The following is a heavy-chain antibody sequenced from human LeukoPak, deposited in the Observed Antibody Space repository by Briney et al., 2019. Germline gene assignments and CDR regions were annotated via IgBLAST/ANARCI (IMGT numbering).Heavy chain of an antibody. CDR3: AKDAQSGFDYSNSLEY. CDR1: GFTFNHYG. Sequence: KPGGSLRLSCAASGFTFNHYGMHWVRQAPGKGLEWVAAIWSDGSNKFYADSVKGRFTISRDDSRDTVYLQMDCLTAEDTAVYYCAKDAQSGFDYSNSLEYWGQGTLVTVSS. D-gene: IGHD4-11*01. V-gene: IGHV3-33*06. J-gene: IGHJ4*02. CDR2: IWSDGSNK.